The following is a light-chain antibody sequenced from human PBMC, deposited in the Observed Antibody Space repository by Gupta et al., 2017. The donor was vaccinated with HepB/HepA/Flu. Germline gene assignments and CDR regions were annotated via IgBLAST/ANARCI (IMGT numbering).Light chain of an antibody. J-gene: IGKJ2*02. CDR2: WAS. CDR1: QSVLYSSNNKNY. CDR3: QQEDSTPCI. V-gene: IGKV4-1*01. Sequence: DIVMTQSPDSLAVSLGERATINFKSSQSVLYSSNNKNYLAWYQQKPGQPPKLLIYWASTRESGVPDRFSGSGSGTDFTLTISSRQAEDVAVYYCQQEDSTPCIFGQGTKMDIK.